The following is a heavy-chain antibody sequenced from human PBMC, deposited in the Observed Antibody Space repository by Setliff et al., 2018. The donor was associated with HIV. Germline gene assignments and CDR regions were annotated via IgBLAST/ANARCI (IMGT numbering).Heavy chain of an antibody. CDR1: GFTVSSNY. D-gene: IGHD3-10*01. CDR3: AGGSGSYYNALDY. J-gene: IGHJ4*02. V-gene: IGHV3-53*01. CDR2: IYSGGST. Sequence: GALRLSCAASGFTVSSNYMSWVRQAPGKGLEWVSVIYSGGSTYYADSVKGRFTISRDNSKNTLYLQMNSLRVEDTALYYCAGGSGSYYNALDYWGQGTLVTVSS.